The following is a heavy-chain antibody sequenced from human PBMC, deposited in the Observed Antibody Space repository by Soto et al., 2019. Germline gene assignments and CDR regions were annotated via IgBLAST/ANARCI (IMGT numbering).Heavy chain of an antibody. J-gene: IGHJ4*02. CDR1: GFTFSSYG. Sequence: QVQLVESGGGVVQPGRSLRLSCAASGFTFSSYGMHWVRQAPGKGLEWVAVIWYDGSNKYYADSVKGRFTISRDNSKNTLYLQMNSLRAEDTAVYYCARGPTIWWELRQDCWGQGTLVTVSS. D-gene: IGHD1-26*01. CDR3: ARGPTIWWELRQDC. CDR2: IWYDGSNK. V-gene: IGHV3-33*01.